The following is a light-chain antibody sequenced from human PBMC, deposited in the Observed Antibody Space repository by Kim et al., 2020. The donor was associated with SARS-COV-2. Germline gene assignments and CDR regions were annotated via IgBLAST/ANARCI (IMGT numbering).Light chain of an antibody. V-gene: IGLV3-25*03. Sequence: SPGQTARITCSGDALPKQYAYWYQQKPGQAPVLVIYKDSERPSVIPERFSGSSSGTTVTLTISGVQAEDEADYYCQSADSSGTYVVFGGGTKLTVL. CDR1: ALPKQY. CDR2: KDS. CDR3: QSADSSGTYVV. J-gene: IGLJ2*01.